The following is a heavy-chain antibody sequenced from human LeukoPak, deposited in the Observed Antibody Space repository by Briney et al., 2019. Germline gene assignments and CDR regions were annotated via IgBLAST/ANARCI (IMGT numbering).Heavy chain of an antibody. D-gene: IGHD3-3*01. CDR3: ARDNHDFWSGYYYGMDV. V-gene: IGHV3-7*01. J-gene: IGHJ6*02. CDR2: IKHDGSEK. Sequence: SGGSLRLSCAASGFTFSSYCMSWVRQAPGKGLEWVANIKHDGSEKYYVDSVKGRFTISRDNAKNSLYLQMNSLRAEDTAVYYCARDNHDFWSGYYYGMDVWGQGTMVTVSS. CDR1: GFTFSSYC.